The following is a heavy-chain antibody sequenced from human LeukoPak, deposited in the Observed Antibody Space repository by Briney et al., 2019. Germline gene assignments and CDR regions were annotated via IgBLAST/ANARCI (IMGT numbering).Heavy chain of an antibody. CDR2: IRAGSEYT. J-gene: IGHJ6*04. CDR3: ARDGTVDV. D-gene: IGHD1-26*01. CDR1: GFTFSTYS. V-gene: IGHV3-23*01. Sequence: GGSLRLSCRASGFTFSTYSMNWVRQAPGGGLEWVSVIRAGSEYTYYADSVKGRFTISRDNSKNMLYLQMNSLRAEDTAIYYCARDGTVDVWGKGTTVTVSS.